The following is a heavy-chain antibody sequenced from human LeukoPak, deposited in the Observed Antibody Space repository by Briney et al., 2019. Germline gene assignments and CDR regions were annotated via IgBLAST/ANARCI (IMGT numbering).Heavy chain of an antibody. CDR1: GVSIRGHY. V-gene: IGHV4-59*08. D-gene: IGHD3-3*01. Sequence: SETLSLTCTVSGVSIRGHYWIWIRQPPGKGLEWVGSVYQSGTTYYNPSLKSRVTTSVDMSKNQFSLRLRPVTAADTAVYYCARTFIRNGYSSYFDCWGQGTLVTVSS. CDR3: ARTFIRNGYSSYFDC. J-gene: IGHJ4*02. CDR2: VYQSGTT.